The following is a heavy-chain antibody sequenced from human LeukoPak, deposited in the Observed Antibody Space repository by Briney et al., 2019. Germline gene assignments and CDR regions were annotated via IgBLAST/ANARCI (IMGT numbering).Heavy chain of an antibody. CDR3: ARGSGLDFWSGYYTGREDY. CDR1: GGSISSYY. CDR2: IYTSGST. V-gene: IGHV4-4*07. J-gene: IGHJ4*02. D-gene: IGHD3-3*01. Sequence: SETLSLTCTVSGGSISSYYWSWLRQPAGKGLEWIGRIYTSGSTNYNPSLKSRVTMSVDTSKNQFSLKLSSVTAADTAVYYCARGSGLDFWSGYYTGREDYWGQGTLVTVSS.